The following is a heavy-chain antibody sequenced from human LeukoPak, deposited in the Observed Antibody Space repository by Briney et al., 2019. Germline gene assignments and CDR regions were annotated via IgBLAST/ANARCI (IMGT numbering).Heavy chain of an antibody. CDR3: ARASEWELLHDAFDI. CDR2: IYYSGST. V-gene: IGHV4-59*12. J-gene: IGHJ3*02. CDR1: GVSISSYY. Sequence: SETLSLTCTVSGVSISSYYWSWIRQPPGKGLEWIGYIYYSGSTNYNPSLKGRVTMSVDTSKNQFSLKLSSVTAADTAVYYCARASEWELLHDAFDIWGQRTMVTVSS. D-gene: IGHD1-26*01.